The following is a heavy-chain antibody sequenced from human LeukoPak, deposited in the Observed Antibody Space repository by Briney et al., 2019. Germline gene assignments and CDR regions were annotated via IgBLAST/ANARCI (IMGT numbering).Heavy chain of an antibody. Sequence: PSETLSLTCTVPGASISSYYWSWIRQPPRKGLEWIGYISYSGSTNYNPSLKSRVTISADTSKNQVSLTLSSVTAADTAVYYCARHPELYFFDYWGQGTLVTVSS. CDR1: GASISSYY. CDR2: ISYSGST. J-gene: IGHJ4*02. CDR3: ARHPELYFFDY. V-gene: IGHV4-59*08. D-gene: IGHD3-10*01.